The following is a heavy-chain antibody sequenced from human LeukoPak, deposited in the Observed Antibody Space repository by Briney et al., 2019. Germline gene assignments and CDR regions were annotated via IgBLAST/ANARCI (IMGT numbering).Heavy chain of an antibody. CDR2: IYYSGST. J-gene: IGHJ6*02. D-gene: IGHD3-10*01. V-gene: IGHV4-59*01. CDR3: ARESNRYYGSGSYGPLDV. CDR1: GGSISSYY. Sequence: SETLSLTCTVSGGSISSYYWSWIRQPPGKGLEWIGYIYYSGSTNYNPSLKSRVTISVDTSKNQFSLKLSSVTAADTAVYYCARESNRYYGSGSYGPLDVWGQGTTVTVSS.